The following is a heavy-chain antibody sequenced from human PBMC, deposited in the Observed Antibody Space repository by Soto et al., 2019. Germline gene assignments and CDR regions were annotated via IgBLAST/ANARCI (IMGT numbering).Heavy chain of an antibody. CDR1: GYTFTGYY. J-gene: IGHJ4*02. Sequence: ASVKVSCKASGYTFTGYYMHWVRQAPGQGLEWMGWINPNSGGTNYAQRFQGWVTMTRDTSISTAYMELSRLRSDVTAVYYCARYGSSIGYFDYWGQGTLVTVSS. V-gene: IGHV1-2*04. CDR2: INPNSGGT. CDR3: ARYGSSIGYFDY. D-gene: IGHD6-6*01.